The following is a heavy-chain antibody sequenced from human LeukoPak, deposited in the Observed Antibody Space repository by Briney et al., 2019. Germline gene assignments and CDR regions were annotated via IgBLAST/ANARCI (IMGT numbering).Heavy chain of an antibody. CDR1: GGTFSKYT. J-gene: IGHJ6*02. V-gene: IGHV1-69*13. D-gene: IGHD5-18*01. CDR2: ITPLFGTA. Sequence: GASVKVSCKASGGTFSKYTISWVRQRPGQGLEWMGGITPLFGTANYAQKFQGRVTITADESTSTAYMELSSLRSEDTAVYYCARDIGYSYGPVYYYYGMDVWGQGTTVTVSS. CDR3: ARDIGYSYGPVYYYYGMDV.